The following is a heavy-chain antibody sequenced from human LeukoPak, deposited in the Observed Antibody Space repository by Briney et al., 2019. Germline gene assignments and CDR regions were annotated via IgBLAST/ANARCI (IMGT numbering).Heavy chain of an antibody. CDR1: GGSFSAYY. D-gene: IGHD4-11*01. CDR2: INHSGST. J-gene: IGHJ4*02. Sequence: SDTLSLTCAVYGGSFSAYYWSWIRQPPGKGLEWIGEINHSGSTNYNPSLKSRVTISVDTSKNQFSLKLSSVIAADTAMYYCTRGPYSNLGRFDYWGQGTLVTVSS. V-gene: IGHV4-34*01. CDR3: TRGPYSNLGRFDY.